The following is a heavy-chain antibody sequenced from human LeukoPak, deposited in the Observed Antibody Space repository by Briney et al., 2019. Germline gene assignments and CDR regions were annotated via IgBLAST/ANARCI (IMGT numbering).Heavy chain of an antibody. CDR3: ARGQGYCSDSNCYFDY. J-gene: IGHJ4*02. V-gene: IGHV7-4-1*02. CDR2: INTNTGNP. CDR1: GYTFTNYA. Sequence: ASVKVSCKASGYTFTNYAINWVRQAPGQGLEWMGWINTNTGNPTYAQGFTGRLVFSLDTSARTAYLQISSLEAEDTAVYHCARGQGYCSDSNCYFDYWGQGTLVTVSS. D-gene: IGHD2-15*01.